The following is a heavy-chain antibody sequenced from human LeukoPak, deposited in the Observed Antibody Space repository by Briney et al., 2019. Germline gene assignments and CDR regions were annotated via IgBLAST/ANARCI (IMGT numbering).Heavy chain of an antibody. V-gene: IGHV3-21*01. J-gene: IGHJ3*02. Sequence: GGSLRLSCAASGFTFSSYSMDWVRQAPGKGLEWVSSISSSSSYIYYADSVKGRFTISRDNAKNSLYLQMNSLRAEDTAVYYCARDRWYYYDSSDYYHDAFDIWGQGTMVTVSS. CDR2: ISSSSSYI. CDR3: ARDRWYYYDSSDYYHDAFDI. D-gene: IGHD3-22*01. CDR1: GFTFSSYS.